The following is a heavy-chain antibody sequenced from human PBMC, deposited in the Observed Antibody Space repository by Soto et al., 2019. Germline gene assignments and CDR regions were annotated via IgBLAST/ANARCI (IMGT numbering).Heavy chain of an antibody. D-gene: IGHD6-13*01. CDR3: ARGHSSSWSYDY. Sequence: QVQLQQWGAGLLKPSETLSLTCAVYGGSFSGYYWSWIRQPPGKGLEWIGEINHSRSTNYNPSLKSRVTISVDSSKNQFSLKLSSVTAAETAVYYCARGHSSSWSYDYWGQGTLVTVSS. CDR1: GGSFSGYY. V-gene: IGHV4-34*01. CDR2: INHSRST. J-gene: IGHJ4*02.